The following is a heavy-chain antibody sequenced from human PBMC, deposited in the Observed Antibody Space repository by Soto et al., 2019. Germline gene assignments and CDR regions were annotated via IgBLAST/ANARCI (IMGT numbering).Heavy chain of an antibody. D-gene: IGHD3-3*01. V-gene: IGHV1-18*04. CDR2: ISAYNGNT. J-gene: IGHJ6*02. CDR3: ARRRILEWLLIGDG. Sequence: ASVTFSWTASRDPFTSYGRSWVRHDTGQGLEWMGWISAYNGNTNYAQKLQGRVTMATDTSTSTAYMELRSLRSDDTAVYCCARRRILEWLLIGDGWGQGTTVTVS. CDR1: RDPFTSYG.